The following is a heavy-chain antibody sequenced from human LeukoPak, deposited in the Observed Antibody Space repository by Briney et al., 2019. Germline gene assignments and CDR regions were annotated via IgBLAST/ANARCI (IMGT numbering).Heavy chain of an antibody. J-gene: IGHJ4*02. Sequence: SETLSLTCTVSGGSISSYYWSWIRQPPGKGLEWIGYIYYSGSTNYNPSLKSRVTISVDTSKNQFSLKLSSVTAADTAVYYCASVPKGSNYAYYFDDWGQGTLVTVSS. D-gene: IGHD4-11*01. CDR2: IYYSGST. CDR3: ASVPKGSNYAYYFDD. V-gene: IGHV4-59*12. CDR1: GGSISSYY.